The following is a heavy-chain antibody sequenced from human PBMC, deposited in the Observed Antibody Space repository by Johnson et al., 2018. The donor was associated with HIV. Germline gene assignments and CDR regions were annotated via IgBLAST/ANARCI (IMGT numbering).Heavy chain of an antibody. CDR2: INWNGGST. J-gene: IGHJ3*02. Sequence: VQLVESGGGVVRPGGSLRLSCAASGFTFDDYGMSWVRQAPGTGLEWVSGINWNGGSTGYPDSVKGRLTISRDNSKNTVYLQMNSLRAEDTAVYYCARAEPWDRRHYAFDIWGQGTVVTVSS. D-gene: IGHD1-1*01. V-gene: IGHV3-20*04. CDR1: GFTFDDYG. CDR3: ARAEPWDRRHYAFDI.